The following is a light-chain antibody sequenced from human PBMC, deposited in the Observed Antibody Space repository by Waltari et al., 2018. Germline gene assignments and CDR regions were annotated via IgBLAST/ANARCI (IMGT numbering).Light chain of an antibody. CDR2: EGS. V-gene: IGLV2-23*03. Sequence: QSALTQPASVSGSPGQSITISCTGTSSDIGSYNLVSWYQQHPGKAPKLLIYEGSKRPSGVSNRFSGSKSCNTASLTISGLQTEDEADYYCCSYAGSSIFVVFGGGTKLTVL. J-gene: IGLJ2*01. CDR3: CSYAGSSIFVV. CDR1: SSDIGSYNL.